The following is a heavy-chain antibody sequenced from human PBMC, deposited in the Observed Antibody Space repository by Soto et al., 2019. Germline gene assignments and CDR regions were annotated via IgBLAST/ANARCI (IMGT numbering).Heavy chain of an antibody. J-gene: IGHJ6*02. Sequence: SVKVSCKASGGTFGSYAITWVRRAPGQGLEWLGGIIPILNSPAYAQKFQARVVITADEITNTAYMELNSLRFDDTAVYYCAREAPYCTSATCPKFFDLDVWGQGTTVTVSS. V-gene: IGHV1-69*01. CDR3: AREAPYCTSATCPKFFDLDV. CDR2: IIPILNSP. CDR1: GGTFGSYA. D-gene: IGHD2-2*01.